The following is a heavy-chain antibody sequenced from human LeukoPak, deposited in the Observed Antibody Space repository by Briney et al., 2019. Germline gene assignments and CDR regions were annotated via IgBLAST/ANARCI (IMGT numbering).Heavy chain of an antibody. CDR2: ISSSSSYI. Sequence: GGSLRLSCAASGFTFSSYSMNWVRQAPGKGLEWVSSISSSSSYIYYADSVKGRFTISRDNAKNSLYLQMNSLRAEDTAVYYCARGVGSGRDCVDYWGQGTLVTVPS. D-gene: IGHD2-15*01. CDR1: GFTFSSYS. J-gene: IGHJ4*02. V-gene: IGHV3-21*01. CDR3: ARGVGSGRDCVDY.